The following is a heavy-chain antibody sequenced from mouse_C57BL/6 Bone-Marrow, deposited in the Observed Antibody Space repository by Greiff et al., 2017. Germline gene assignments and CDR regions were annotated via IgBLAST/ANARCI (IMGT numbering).Heavy chain of an antibody. J-gene: IGHJ2*01. V-gene: IGHV1-39*01. CDR2: LNPNYGTT. Sequence: EVQLQQSGPELVKPGASVKISCKASGYSFTDYNMNWVKQSNGKSLEWIGVLNPNYGTTSYNQKFKCKATLTVDQSSSTAYMQRNSLTSEDSAVYYCARDYYYGSSYDDYWGQGTTLTVSS. D-gene: IGHD1-1*01. CDR1: GYSFTDYN. CDR3: ARDYYYGSSYDDY.